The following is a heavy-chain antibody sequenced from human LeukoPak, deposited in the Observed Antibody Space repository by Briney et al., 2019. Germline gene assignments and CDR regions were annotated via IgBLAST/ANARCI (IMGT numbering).Heavy chain of an antibody. Sequence: GGSLRLSCTASGFTFSNAWMSWVRQAPGKGLEWVGRIKSKSGGGTTDYAAPVKGRFTISRDDSKNTLYLQMNSLKTEDTAVYYCIRLWFGEFIWGQGTMVSVSS. CDR3: IRLWFGEFI. CDR1: GFTFSNAW. D-gene: IGHD3-10*01. V-gene: IGHV3-15*01. J-gene: IGHJ3*02. CDR2: IKSKSGGGTT.